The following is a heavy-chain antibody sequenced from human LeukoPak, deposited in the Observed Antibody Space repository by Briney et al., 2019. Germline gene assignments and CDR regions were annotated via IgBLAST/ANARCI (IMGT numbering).Heavy chain of an antibody. CDR3: ARDWGSSGWYNWFDP. V-gene: IGHV3-30*03. J-gene: IGHJ5*02. CDR1: GFSIGNHG. D-gene: IGHD3-16*01. Sequence: GGSLRLSCAVSGFSIGNHGMHWVRQAPDKGLEWVAMISHDGGAEYHGDSVKGRLTISRDNSENTLYLQMNGLRVEDTAVYYCARDWGSSGWYNWFDPWGQGTLVIVSS. CDR2: ISHDGGAE.